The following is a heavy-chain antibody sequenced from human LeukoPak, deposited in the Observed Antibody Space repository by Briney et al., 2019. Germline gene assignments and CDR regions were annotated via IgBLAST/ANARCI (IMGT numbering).Heavy chain of an antibody. J-gene: IGHJ4*02. D-gene: IGHD3-10*01. CDR2: SYSSGNT. CDR1: GGSISSSSYY. V-gene: IGHV4-39*01. Sequence: PSETLSLTCTVSGGSISSSSYYWGWIRQPPGKGREWIGSSYSSGNTYYSPSLKGRVTISVDTSKNQFSLKLSSVTAADTAVYYCARWKKPGTICDYWGQGTLVTVSS. CDR3: ARWKKPGTICDY.